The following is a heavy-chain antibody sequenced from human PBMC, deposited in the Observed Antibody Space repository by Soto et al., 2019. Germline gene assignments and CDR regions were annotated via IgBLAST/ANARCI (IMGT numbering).Heavy chain of an antibody. J-gene: IGHJ4*02. V-gene: IGHV3-33*01. CDR2: IWYDGSNK. CDR1: GFTFSISG. D-gene: IGHD6-13*01. Sequence: GSLRLSCAASGFTFSISGMHWVRQAPGKGLEWVAVIWYDGSNKYYIDSVKGRFTISRDNSKNTLYLQMSSLRAEDTAVYYCARDIAAAPTRAAYFDYWGQGTLVTVSS. CDR3: ARDIAAAPTRAAYFDY.